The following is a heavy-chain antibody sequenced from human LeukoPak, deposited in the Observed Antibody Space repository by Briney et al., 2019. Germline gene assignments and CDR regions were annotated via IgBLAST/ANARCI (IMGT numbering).Heavy chain of an antibody. J-gene: IGHJ6*02. V-gene: IGHV5-51*01. CDR2: IYAGDSDT. Sequence: GAPLQISCEWSGSTFINYWIGWGRQLPGKGEERVGSIYAGDSDTRYSPSFQGQVTISADKSSSSAYLQWSSLKASDTAMYYCARGGCGSSTCNYGLDVWGQGTTVTVSS. CDR3: ARGGCGSSTCNYGLDV. CDR1: GSTFINYW. D-gene: IGHD2-2*01.